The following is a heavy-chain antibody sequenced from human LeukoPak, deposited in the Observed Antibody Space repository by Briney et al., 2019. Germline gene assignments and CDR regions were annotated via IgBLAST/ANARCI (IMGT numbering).Heavy chain of an antibody. CDR2: ISAYNGNT. D-gene: IGHD2-15*01. CDR1: GGTFSSYA. CDR3: ARVYCSGGSCDGARD. Sequence: ASVKVSCKASGGTFSSYAISWVRQAPGQGLEWMGWISAYNGNTNYAQKLQGRVTMTTDTSTSTAYMELRSLRSEDTAVYYCARVYCSGGSCDGARDWGQGTLVTVSS. J-gene: IGHJ4*02. V-gene: IGHV1-18*01.